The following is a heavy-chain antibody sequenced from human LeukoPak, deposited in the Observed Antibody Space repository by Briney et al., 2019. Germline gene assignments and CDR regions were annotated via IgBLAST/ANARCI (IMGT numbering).Heavy chain of an antibody. D-gene: IGHD6-13*01. CDR2: IYSGGST. CDR1: GFTVSSNY. Sequence: PGGSLRLSCAASGFTVSSNYMSWVHQAPGKGLEWVSVIYSGGSTYYADSVKGRFTISRHNSKNTLYLQMNSLRAEDTAVYYCARQAAAGSYYYYYGMDVWGQGTTVTVSS. V-gene: IGHV3-53*04. CDR3: ARQAAAGSYYYYYGMDV. J-gene: IGHJ6*02.